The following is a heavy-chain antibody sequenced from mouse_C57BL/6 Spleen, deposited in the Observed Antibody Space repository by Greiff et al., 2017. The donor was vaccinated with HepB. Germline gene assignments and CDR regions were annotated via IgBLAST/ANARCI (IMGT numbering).Heavy chain of an antibody. Sequence: VQLQQSGAELVRPGTSVKVSCKASGYAFTNYLIEWVKQRPGQGLEWIGVINPGSGGTNYNEKFKGKATLTADKSSSTAYMQLSSLTSEDSAVYFCAISIYYGSSYLFDYWGQGTTLTVSS. CDR1: GYAFTNYL. CDR3: AISIYYGSSYLFDY. J-gene: IGHJ2*01. V-gene: IGHV1-54*01. CDR2: INPGSGGT. D-gene: IGHD1-1*01.